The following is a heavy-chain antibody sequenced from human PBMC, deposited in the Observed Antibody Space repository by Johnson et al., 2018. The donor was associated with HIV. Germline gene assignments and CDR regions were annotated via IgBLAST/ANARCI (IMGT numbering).Heavy chain of an antibody. CDR1: GFTFSSYW. Sequence: VQLVESGGGLVQPGGSLRLSCATSGFTFSSYWMSWVRQVPGKGLDWVATIKQDGGEKYYVDSVKGRFTISRDNAKNSLYLQMNSLRAEDTAVYYCARGPSQLYWPDVAFDIWGQGTTVTVSS. J-gene: IGHJ3*02. CDR3: ARGPSQLYWPDVAFDI. CDR2: IKQDGGEK. V-gene: IGHV3-7*05. D-gene: IGHD2-8*02.